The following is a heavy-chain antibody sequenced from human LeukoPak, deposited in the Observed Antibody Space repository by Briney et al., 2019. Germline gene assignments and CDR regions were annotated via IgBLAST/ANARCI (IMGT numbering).Heavy chain of an antibody. CDR3: ARDKPGFDWTKYYFDY. Sequence: SETLSLTCTVSGGSISSYYWSWIRQPAGKGLEWIGRIYTSGSTNYNPSLKSRVTMSVDTSKNQFSLKLSSVTAADTAVYYCARDKPGFDWTKYYFDYWGQGTLVTVSS. CDR2: IYTSGST. V-gene: IGHV4-4*07. D-gene: IGHD3-9*01. CDR1: GGSISSYY. J-gene: IGHJ4*02.